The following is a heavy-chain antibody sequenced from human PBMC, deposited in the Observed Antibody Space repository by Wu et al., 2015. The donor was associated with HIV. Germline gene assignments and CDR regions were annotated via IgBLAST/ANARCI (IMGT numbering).Heavy chain of an antibody. V-gene: IGHV1-2*02. Sequence: QLQLVQSGTEVKKPGASVKVSCKASGYSFTGYYVHWVRQAPGEGLEWMGRINPNHGDTVYSQKFQGRVSMTWDMSIYTAYMEMSWLKSDDTAVYYCASPXPALGYFSYYMDVWGKGPRSSSP. J-gene: IGHJ6*03. CDR1: GYSFTGYY. CDR3: ASPXPALGYFSYYMDV. D-gene: IGHD3-16*01. CDR2: INPNHGDT.